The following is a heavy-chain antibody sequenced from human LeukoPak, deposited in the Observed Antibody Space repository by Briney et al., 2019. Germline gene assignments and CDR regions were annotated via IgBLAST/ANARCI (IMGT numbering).Heavy chain of an antibody. D-gene: IGHD2-2*01. CDR2: IYHSGST. CDR3: ARGPVVVPAAMPYYYGMDV. V-gene: IGHV4-30-2*01. CDR1: GGSISSGGYS. J-gene: IGHJ6*02. Sequence: SETLSLTCTVSGGSISSGGYSWSWIRQPPGKGLEWIGYIYHSGSTYYNPSLKSRVTISVDRSKDQFSLKLSSVTAADTAVYYCARGPVVVPAAMPYYYGMDVWGQGTTVTVSS.